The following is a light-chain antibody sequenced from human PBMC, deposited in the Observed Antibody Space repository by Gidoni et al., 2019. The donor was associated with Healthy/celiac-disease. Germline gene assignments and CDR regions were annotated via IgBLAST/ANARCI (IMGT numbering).Light chain of an antibody. CDR2: KAS. Sequence: DIQMTQSPSNLSASVGDRVTITCRASQSISSWLAWYQQKPGKAPKLLIYKASSLESGVPSRFSGSGSGTEFTLTISSLQPDDFATYYCQQYNSYSYTFGQGTKLEMK. CDR1: QSISSW. CDR3: QQYNSYSYT. J-gene: IGKJ2*01. V-gene: IGKV1-5*03.